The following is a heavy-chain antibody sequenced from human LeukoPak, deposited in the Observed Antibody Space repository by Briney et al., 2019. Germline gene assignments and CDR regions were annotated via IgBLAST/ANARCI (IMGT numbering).Heavy chain of an antibody. V-gene: IGHV4-39*07. J-gene: IGHJ4*02. CDR3: ARSWGDY. CDR1: GGSISSSSYY. Sequence: SETLSLTCTVSGGSISSSSYYWGWIRQPPGKGLEWIGSIYYSGSTYYNPSLKSRVTISVDTSKNQFSLKLSSVTAADTAVYYCARSWGDYWGQGTLVTVSS. CDR2: IYYSGST. D-gene: IGHD3-16*01.